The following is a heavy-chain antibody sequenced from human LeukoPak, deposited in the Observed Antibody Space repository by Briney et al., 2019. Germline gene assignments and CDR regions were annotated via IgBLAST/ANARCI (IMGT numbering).Heavy chain of an antibody. CDR3: ASATYYDSSGSQPDFDY. J-gene: IGHJ4*02. Sequence: PSETLSLTCTVSGGSISSYYWSWIRQPPGKGLEWIGYIYYSGSTNYNPSLKSRVTISVDTSKNQFSLKLSSVTAADTAVYYCASATYYDSSGSQPDFDYWGQGTLVTVSS. CDR2: IYYSGST. CDR1: GGSISSYY. V-gene: IGHV4-59*12. D-gene: IGHD3-22*01.